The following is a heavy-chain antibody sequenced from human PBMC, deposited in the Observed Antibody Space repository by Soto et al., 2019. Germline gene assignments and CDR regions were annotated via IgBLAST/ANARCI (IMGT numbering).Heavy chain of an antibody. CDR1: GGTFSSYA. D-gene: IGHD4-17*01. Sequence: QVQLVQSGAEVKKPGSSVKVSCKASGGTFSSYAISWVRQAPGQGREWMGGIIPIFGTANYAQKFQGRVTITADKSTSTAYMELSSLRSEDTAVYYCAGTVTALRNYAFDIWGQGTMVTVSS. CDR2: IIPIFGTA. V-gene: IGHV1-69*06. CDR3: AGTVTALRNYAFDI. J-gene: IGHJ3*02.